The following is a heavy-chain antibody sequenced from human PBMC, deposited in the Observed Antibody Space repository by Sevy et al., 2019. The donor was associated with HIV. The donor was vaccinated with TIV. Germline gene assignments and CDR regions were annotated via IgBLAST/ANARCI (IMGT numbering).Heavy chain of an antibody. CDR3: ARDLGYESTGYLPLFDN. Sequence: GSLRLSCVASGFTFSTHAMHWVRQAPGKGLEWVAIISYDGNIEYYPDSVKGRFTISRDDSKNTLYLQMNSLRSEDTALYYCARDLGYESTGYLPLFDNWGQGTLVTVSS. CDR1: GFTFSTHA. D-gene: IGHD3-22*01. J-gene: IGHJ4*02. V-gene: IGHV3-30-3*01. CDR2: ISYDGNIE.